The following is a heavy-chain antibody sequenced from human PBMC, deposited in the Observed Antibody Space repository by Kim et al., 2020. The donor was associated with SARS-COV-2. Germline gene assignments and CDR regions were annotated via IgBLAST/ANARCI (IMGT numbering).Heavy chain of an antibody. CDR3: ARHTNRRYFDL. D-gene: IGHD3-3*01. CDR2: T. V-gene: IGHV4-59*08. J-gene: IGHJ2*01. Sequence: TNYNPTLKSRVTISVDTAKNQFALKLSSVTAADTEVYYCARHTNRRYFDLWGRGTLVTVSS.